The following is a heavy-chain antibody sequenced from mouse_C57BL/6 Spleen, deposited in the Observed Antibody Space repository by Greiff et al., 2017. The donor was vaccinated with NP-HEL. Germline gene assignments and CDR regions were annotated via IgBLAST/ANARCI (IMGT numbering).Heavy chain of an antibody. J-gene: IGHJ3*01. CDR3: ARSGENYYGSSQFAY. D-gene: IGHD1-1*01. V-gene: IGHV1-26*01. CDR1: GYTFTDYY. Sequence: EVQLQQSGPELVKPGASVKISCKASGYTFTDYYMNWVKQSHGKSLEWIGDINPNNGGTSYNQKFKGKATLTVDKSSSTAYMELRSLTSEDSAVYYCARSGENYYGSSQFAYWGQGTLVTVSA. CDR2: INPNNGGT.